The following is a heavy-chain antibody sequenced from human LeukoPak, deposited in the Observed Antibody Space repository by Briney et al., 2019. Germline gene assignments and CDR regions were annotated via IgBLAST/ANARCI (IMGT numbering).Heavy chain of an antibody. J-gene: IGHJ4*02. V-gene: IGHV4-34*01. CDR3: ARVEMATISQYYFDY. CDR1: GGSFSGYY. D-gene: IGHD5-24*01. Sequence: SETLSLTCAVYGGSFSGYYWSWIRQPPGKGLEWIGEINHSGSTNYIPSLKSRVTISVDTSKNQFSLKLSSVTAADTAVYYCARVEMATISQYYFDYWGQGTLVTVSS. CDR2: INHSGST.